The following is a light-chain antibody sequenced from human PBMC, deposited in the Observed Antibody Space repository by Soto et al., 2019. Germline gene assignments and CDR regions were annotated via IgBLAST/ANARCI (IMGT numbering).Light chain of an antibody. CDR1: SSDVGGYNY. CDR2: EVS. V-gene: IGLV2-8*01. Sequence: QSALTQPPSASGSPGQSVTISCTGTSSDVGGYNYVSWYQQHPGKAPKLMISEVSKRPSGVPDRFSGSKSRNTASLTVSGLQTEDEADYYCSSFAGNNNLVFGGGTQLTVL. CDR3: SSFAGNNNLV. J-gene: IGLJ2*01.